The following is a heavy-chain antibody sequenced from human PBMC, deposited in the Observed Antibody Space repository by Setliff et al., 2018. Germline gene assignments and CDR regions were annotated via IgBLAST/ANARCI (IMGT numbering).Heavy chain of an antibody. Sequence: ASVKVSCKTSGYSFNDYGIAWVRQAPGQGLEWMGIIHTGGGSASYAQKFQGRITITRDTSASTFYMELSSLTSEDTALYSCAASVGGAPYYYGLDVWGQGTTVTVSS. CDR3: AASVGGAPYYYGLDV. CDR1: GYSFNDYG. CDR2: IHTGGGSA. J-gene: IGHJ6*02. V-gene: IGHV1-46*02. D-gene: IGHD2-15*01.